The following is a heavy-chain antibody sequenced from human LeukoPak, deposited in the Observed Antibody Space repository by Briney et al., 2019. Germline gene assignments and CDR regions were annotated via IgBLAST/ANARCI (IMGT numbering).Heavy chain of an antibody. CDR2: IKQDGSEK. CDR1: GFTFRTYW. V-gene: IGHV3-7*05. Sequence: GGSLRLSCAASGFTFRTYWMSWVRQAPGRGLEWVANIKQDGSEKYYVDSVKGRFTISRDNSKNTLYLQMNSLRAEDTAVYYCARGWVEGYYYYGMDVWGQGTTVTVSS. D-gene: IGHD3-16*01. J-gene: IGHJ6*02. CDR3: ARGWVEGYYYYGMDV.